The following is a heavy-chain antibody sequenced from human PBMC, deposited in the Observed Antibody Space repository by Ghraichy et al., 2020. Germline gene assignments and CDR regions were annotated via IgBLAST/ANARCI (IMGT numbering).Heavy chain of an antibody. Sequence: GESLNISCAASGFTFSSYSMNWVRQAPGKGLEWVSSISSSSSYIYYADSVKGRFTISRDNAKNSLYLQMNSLRAEDTAVYYCARDGVQKSIRHYYYGMDVWGQGTTVTVAS. V-gene: IGHV3-21*01. CDR2: ISSSSSYI. J-gene: IGHJ6*02. CDR1: GFTFSSYS. CDR3: ARDGVQKSIRHYYYGMDV. D-gene: IGHD1-1*01.